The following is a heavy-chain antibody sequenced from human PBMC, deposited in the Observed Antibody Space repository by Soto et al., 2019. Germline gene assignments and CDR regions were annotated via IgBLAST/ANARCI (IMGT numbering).Heavy chain of an antibody. J-gene: IGHJ6*02. CDR2: ISGSGGST. D-gene: IGHD5-18*01. CDR1: GFTFSSYA. V-gene: IGHV3-23*01. Sequence: PGGSLRLSCAASGFTFSSYAMSWVRQAPGKGLEWVSAISGSGGSTYYADSVKGRFTISRDNSKNTLYLQMNSLRAEDTAVYYCAKGIQLWKRTSYYYYGMDVWGQGTTVTVSS. CDR3: AKGIQLWKRTSYYYYGMDV.